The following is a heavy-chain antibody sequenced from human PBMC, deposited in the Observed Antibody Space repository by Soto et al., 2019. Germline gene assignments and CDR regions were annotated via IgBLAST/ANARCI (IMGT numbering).Heavy chain of an antibody. CDR2: VGGGGDNT. D-gene: IGHD3-10*01. CDR3: AKRDSGSGRSPPLINY. J-gene: IGHJ4*02. CDR1: GFTFSSYS. V-gene: IGHV3-23*01. Sequence: EVQLLESGGGLVQPAGSLRLSCAASGFTFSSYSMNWLRQAPGKGLEWVASVGGGGDNTFYADSVKGRFTISRDDSQNTLYLQMSSQRADDTAVYFCAKRDSGSGRSPPLINYWGQGTLVTASS.